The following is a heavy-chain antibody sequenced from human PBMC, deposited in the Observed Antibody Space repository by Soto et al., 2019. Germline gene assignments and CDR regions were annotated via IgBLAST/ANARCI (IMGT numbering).Heavy chain of an antibody. J-gene: IGHJ4*02. CDR1: GITFSTYG. CDR3: ARENYDFWSGYYLDY. D-gene: IGHD3-3*01. Sequence: PGGSLRLSCVVSGITFSTYGMHWVRQAPGKGLVWVSHIKSDGTVTHYTDSVRGRFIISRDNAKNKLFLQMNSLRAEDTAVYYCARENYDFWSGYYLDYWGQGTLVTVPS. V-gene: IGHV3-74*01. CDR2: IKSDGTVT.